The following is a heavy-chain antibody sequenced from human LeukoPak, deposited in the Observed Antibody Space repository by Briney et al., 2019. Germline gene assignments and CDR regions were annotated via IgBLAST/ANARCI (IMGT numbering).Heavy chain of an antibody. Sequence: SVKVSCKASGGTFSSYAISWVRQAPGQGLEWMGGIIPIFGTANYAQKFQGRVTITADESTSTAYMELSSLRSEDAAVYYCARCGVPAAIPLDDHYYGMDVWGQGTTVTVSS. CDR1: GGTFSSYA. V-gene: IGHV1-69*13. CDR2: IIPIFGTA. D-gene: IGHD2-2*02. CDR3: ARCGVPAAIPLDDHYYGMDV. J-gene: IGHJ6*02.